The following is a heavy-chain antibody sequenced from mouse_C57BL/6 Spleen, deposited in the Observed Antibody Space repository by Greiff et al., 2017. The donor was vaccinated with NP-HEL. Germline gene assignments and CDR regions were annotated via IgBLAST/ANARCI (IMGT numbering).Heavy chain of an antibody. V-gene: IGHV1-22*01. CDR2: INPNNGGT. Sequence: VQLQQSGPELVKPGASVKMSCTASGYTFTDYNMHWVKQSHGKSLEWIGYINPNNGGTSYNQKFKGKATLTVNKSSSTAYMELRSLTSEDSAVYYCARRYYGSSYEAMDYWGQGTSVTVSS. D-gene: IGHD1-1*01. CDR3: ARRYYGSSYEAMDY. CDR1: GYTFTDYN. J-gene: IGHJ4*01.